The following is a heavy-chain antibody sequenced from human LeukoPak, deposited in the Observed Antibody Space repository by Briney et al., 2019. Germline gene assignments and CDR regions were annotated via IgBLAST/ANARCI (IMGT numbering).Heavy chain of an antibody. CDR3: AKDILLGSVASFDY. V-gene: IGHV3-9*01. CDR1: GFTFDNYA. J-gene: IGHJ4*02. Sequence: PGGSLRLSCAASGFTFDNYAIHWGRQAPGKGLEWGSGISWNSGSIAYAASVKVRFTISRDNDKTSLSLPMNSMRAEDTALYYCAKDILLGSVASFDYWGQGTLVTVSS. CDR2: ISWNSGSI. D-gene: IGHD6-19*01.